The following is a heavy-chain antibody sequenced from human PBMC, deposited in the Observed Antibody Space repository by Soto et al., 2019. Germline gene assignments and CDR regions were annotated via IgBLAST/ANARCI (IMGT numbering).Heavy chain of an antibody. CDR1: GFTFSSYG. J-gene: IGHJ4*02. CDR2: ISYDGSNK. CDR3: AKDWSAFDY. V-gene: IGHV3-30*18. D-gene: IGHD3-3*01. Sequence: QVQLVESGGGVVQPGRSLRLSCAASGFTFSSYGMHWVRQAPGKGLEWVAVISYDGSNKYYADSVKGRFTISRDNFKNTLYLQMNSLRAEDTAVYYCAKDWSAFDYWGQGTLVTVSS.